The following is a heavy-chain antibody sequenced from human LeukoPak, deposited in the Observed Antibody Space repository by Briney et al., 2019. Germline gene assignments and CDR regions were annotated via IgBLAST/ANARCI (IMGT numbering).Heavy chain of an antibody. V-gene: IGHV4-61*02. Sequence: PSESLSLTCTVSGASISSGSYYWSWIRQPAGKGLEWIGRIYTSGSTNYSPSLKTRVTISVDNSKNQFSLKLSSVTAADTAVYYCARAKFGYYYDSGSYYYHYMDVWGKGTTVTISS. CDR2: IYTSGST. CDR1: GASISSGSYY. CDR3: ARAKFGYYYDSGSYYYHYMDV. J-gene: IGHJ6*03. D-gene: IGHD3-10*01.